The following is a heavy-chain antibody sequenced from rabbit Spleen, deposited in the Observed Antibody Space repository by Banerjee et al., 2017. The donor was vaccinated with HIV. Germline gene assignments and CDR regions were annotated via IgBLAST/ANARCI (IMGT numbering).Heavy chain of an antibody. D-gene: IGHD8-1*01. CDR1: GFSFSSSYY. CDR3: ARDTGSSFSSYGMDL. Sequence: QSLEESGGDLVKPGASLTLTCTASGFSFSSSYYMCWVRQAPGKGLEWIASIYAGSSGSPYYASWAKGRFTISKTSSTTVTLQMTSLTAADTATYFCARDTGSSFSSYGMDLWGQGTLVTV. CDR2: IYAGSSGSP. J-gene: IGHJ6*01. V-gene: IGHV1S40*01.